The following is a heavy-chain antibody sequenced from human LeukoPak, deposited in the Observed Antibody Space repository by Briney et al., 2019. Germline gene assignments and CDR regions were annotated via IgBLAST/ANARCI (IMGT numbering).Heavy chain of an antibody. V-gene: IGHV1-8*02. Sequence: ASVKVSCKASGYTFTSYYMHWVRQATGQGLEWMGWMNPNSGNTGYAQKFQGRVTMTRNTSISTAYMELSSLRSEDTAVYYCARVSQLLYPDWGFDYYYGMDVWGQGTTVTVSS. D-gene: IGHD2-2*02. CDR3: ARVSQLLYPDWGFDYYYGMDV. CDR1: GYTFTSYY. J-gene: IGHJ6*02. CDR2: MNPNSGNT.